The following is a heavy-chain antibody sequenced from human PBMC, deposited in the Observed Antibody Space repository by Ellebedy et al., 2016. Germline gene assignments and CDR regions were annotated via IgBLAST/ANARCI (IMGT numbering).Heavy chain of an antibody. CDR1: GFTLSGSH. CDR3: ARQTVSCHDY. V-gene: IGHV3-73*01. CDR2: IRRKTDNYAT. Sequence: GGSLRLSCAASGFTLSGSHIHWVRQASGKGLEWVGHIRRKTDNYATAYAASVRGRFIISRDDSKNTAYLQMDSLQTDDTAVYYCARQTVSCHDYWGQGTLVTVSS. D-gene: IGHD2-15*01. J-gene: IGHJ4*02.